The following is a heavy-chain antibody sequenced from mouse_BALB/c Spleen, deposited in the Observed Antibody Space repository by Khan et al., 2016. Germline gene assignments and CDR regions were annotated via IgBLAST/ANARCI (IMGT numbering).Heavy chain of an antibody. Sequence: EVQLLETGGGLVQPGESRGLSCEGSGFTFSGFWMSWVRQTPGKTLEWIGDINSDGSAINYAPSIKDRFTIFRDNDNNTLYLQMTNVRSEDTATYFCMRYYDGFDNWSQGTTLTVSS. V-gene: IGHV11-2*02. CDR2: INSDGSAI. CDR1: GFTFSGFW. D-gene: IGHD2-3*01. J-gene: IGHJ2*01. CDR3: MRYYDGFDN.